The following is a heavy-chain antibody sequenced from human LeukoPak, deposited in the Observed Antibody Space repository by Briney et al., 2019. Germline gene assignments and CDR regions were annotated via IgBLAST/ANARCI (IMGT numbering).Heavy chain of an antibody. CDR1: GFTFSSYW. D-gene: IGHD6-19*01. V-gene: IGHV3-74*01. CDR3: ARVWAGTDY. Sequence: GGSLRLSCAASGFTFSSYWMHWVRQAPGKGLGWVSRINSDGSSTSSADSGKGGFTISRDNAKNTLYLQMNSLRAEDTAVYYCARVWAGTDYWGQGTLVTVSS. CDR2: INSDGSST. J-gene: IGHJ4*02.